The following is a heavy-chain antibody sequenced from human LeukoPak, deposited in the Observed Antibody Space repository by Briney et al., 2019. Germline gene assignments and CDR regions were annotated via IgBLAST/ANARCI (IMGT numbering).Heavy chain of an antibody. D-gene: IGHD2-2*01. CDR3: ARDLVVPAAIRETYYYYYYMDV. CDR2: INPSGGST. Sequence: GASVKVSCKASGYTFTSYYMHWVRQAPGQGLEWMGIINPSGGSTSYAQKFQSRVTMTRDTSTSTVYMELSSLRSEDPAVYYCARDLVVPAAIRETYYYYYYMDVWGKGTTVTVSS. CDR1: GYTFTSYY. V-gene: IGHV1-46*01. J-gene: IGHJ6*03.